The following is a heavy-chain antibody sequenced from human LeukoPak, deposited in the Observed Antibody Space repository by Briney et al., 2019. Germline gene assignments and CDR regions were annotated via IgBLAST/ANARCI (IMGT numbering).Heavy chain of an antibody. J-gene: IGHJ4*02. Sequence: PGGSLRLSCAASGFTFSSYAMSWVRQAPGKGLEWVSAISGSGGSTYYADSVKGRFTISRDNSKNTLYLQMNSLRAEDTAVYYFPNTGGRRGGGFDYWGQGTLVTVSS. CDR1: GFTFSSYA. CDR2: ISGSGGST. CDR3: PNTGGRRGGGFDY. V-gene: IGHV3-23*01. D-gene: IGHD3-10*01.